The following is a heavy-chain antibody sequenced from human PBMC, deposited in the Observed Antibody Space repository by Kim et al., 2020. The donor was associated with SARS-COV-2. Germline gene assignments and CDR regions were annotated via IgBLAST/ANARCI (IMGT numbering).Heavy chain of an antibody. D-gene: IGHD3-10*01. CDR2: IYTTGST. CDR3: ARRSYYSRVWGAFDI. V-gene: IGHV4-4*07. CDR1: GGSISNYY. J-gene: IGHJ3*02. Sequence: SETLSLTCTVSGGSISNYYWSWIRQPAGKGLEWIGHIYTTGSTNYNPSLKSRVPMSVDTSKNQLSLNLSPVTAADTAVFYCARRSYYSRVWGAFDIWGKGTMFPSSS.